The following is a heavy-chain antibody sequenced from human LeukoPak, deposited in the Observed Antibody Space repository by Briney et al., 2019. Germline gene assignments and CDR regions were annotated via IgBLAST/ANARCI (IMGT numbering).Heavy chain of an antibody. V-gene: IGHV4-34*01. CDR3: ARAGRYYDILTGSTRGRYFDL. Sequence: SETLSLTCAVYGGSFSGYYWSWIRQPPGKGLEWIGEINHSGSTNYNPSLKSRVTISVDTSKNQFSLKLSSVTAADTAVYYCARAGRYYDILTGSTRGRYFDLWGRGTLVTVSS. D-gene: IGHD3-9*01. CDR1: GGSFSGYY. CDR2: INHSGST. J-gene: IGHJ2*01.